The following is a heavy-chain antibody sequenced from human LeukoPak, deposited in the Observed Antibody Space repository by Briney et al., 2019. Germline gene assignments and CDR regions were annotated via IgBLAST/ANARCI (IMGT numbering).Heavy chain of an antibody. CDR2: INAGNGNT. CDR1: GYTFTSYA. D-gene: IGHD3-22*01. CDR3: ARDHYPILNYYYDSSGYTNWFDP. Sequence: ASVKVSCKASGYTFTSYAMHWVRQAPGQRLEWMGWINAGNGNTKYSQKFQGRVTITRDTSASTAYMELSSLRSEDTAVYYCARDHYPILNYYYDSSGYTNWFDPWGQGTLVTVSS. J-gene: IGHJ5*02. V-gene: IGHV1-3*01.